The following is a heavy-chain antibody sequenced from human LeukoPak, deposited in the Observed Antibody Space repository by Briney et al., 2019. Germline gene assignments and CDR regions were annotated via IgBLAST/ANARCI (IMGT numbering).Heavy chain of an antibody. CDR1: GYTFTIYY. CDR2: INPSGGST. D-gene: IGHD5-12*01. Sequence: ASVKVSCKASGYTFTIYYMHWVRQAPGQGLEWMGIINPSGGSTSYAQKFQGRVTMTRDTSTSTVYMELSSLRSEDTAVYYCARDLARGYPVYYFDYWGQGTLVTVSS. V-gene: IGHV1-46*01. J-gene: IGHJ4*02. CDR3: ARDLARGYPVYYFDY.